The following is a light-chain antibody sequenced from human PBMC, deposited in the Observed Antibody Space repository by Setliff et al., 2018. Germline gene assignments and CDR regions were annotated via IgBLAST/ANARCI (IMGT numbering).Light chain of an antibody. Sequence: HSALTQPPSASGSPGQSVTISCSDVGGYRLVSWYQQYSGKAPKLLLYEVSNRPSGVPDRFSGSKSGTSASLAITGLQAEDEADYYCQSYDSSLSGYVFGTGTKGTVL. CDR3: QSYDSSLSGYV. CDR2: EVS. J-gene: IGLJ1*01. V-gene: IGLV2-8*01. CDR1: DVGGYRL.